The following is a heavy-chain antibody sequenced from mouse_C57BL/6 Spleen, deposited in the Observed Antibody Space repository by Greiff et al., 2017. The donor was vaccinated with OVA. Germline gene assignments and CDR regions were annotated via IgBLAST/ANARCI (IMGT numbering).Heavy chain of an antibody. CDR1: GYTFTSYW. D-gene: IGHD1-1*01. CDR2: IHPSDSDT. J-gene: IGHJ3*01. CDR3: ANYYGSSYVGFAY. Sequence: QVQLQQPGAELVKPGASVKVSCKASGYTFTSYWMHWVKQRPGQGLEWIGRIHPSDSDTNYNQKFKGKATLTVDKSSSTAYMQLSSLTSEDSAVYYCANYYGSSYVGFAYWGQGTLVTVSA. V-gene: IGHV1-74*01.